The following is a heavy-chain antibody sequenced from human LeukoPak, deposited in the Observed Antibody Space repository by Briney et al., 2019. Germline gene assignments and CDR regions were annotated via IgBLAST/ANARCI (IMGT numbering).Heavy chain of an antibody. CDR3: ARKAVTGSGPAHFDY. CDR2: ISYGDGRAK. J-gene: IGHJ4*02. CDR1: GFTFITYG. Sequence: PGGSLRLSCPASGFTFITYGIHWVRQAPGKGREWVAVISYGDGRAKYYADSVKGRFTISRDNSKNTLYLQMISLSAEDTAVYYCARKAVTGSGPAHFDYWGQGTLVTVSS. D-gene: IGHD6-19*01. V-gene: IGHV3-30*03.